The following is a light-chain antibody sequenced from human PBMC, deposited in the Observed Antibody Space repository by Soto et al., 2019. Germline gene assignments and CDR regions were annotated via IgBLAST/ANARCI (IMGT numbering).Light chain of an antibody. V-gene: IGLV2-11*01. J-gene: IGLJ1*01. CDR2: DVT. Sequence: QSVLTQPSSVSGSPGQSVTISCTGTSSDASGYKYVSWYQQHPGKAPKLIIFDVTERPSGVPDRFSGSKSGNTASLTITGLQAEDEADYYCTSCITANTRCVFGSGTKVTVL. CDR3: TSCITANTRCV. CDR1: SSDASGYKY.